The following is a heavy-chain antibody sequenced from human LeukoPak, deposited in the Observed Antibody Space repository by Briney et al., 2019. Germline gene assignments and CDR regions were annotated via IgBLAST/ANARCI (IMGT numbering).Heavy chain of an antibody. D-gene: IGHD2/OR15-2a*01. V-gene: IGHV4-30-2*01. J-gene: IGHJ4*02. CDR1: GGSISSGSYS. CDR2: IYHSGST. Sequence: SQTLSLTCAVSGGSISSGSYSWSWIRQPAGKGLEWIGYIYHSGSTYYNPSLKSRVTISVDRSKDQFSLKLSSVTAADTAVYYCARESGGEYEPYFDYWGQGTLVTVSS. CDR3: ARESGGEYEPYFDY.